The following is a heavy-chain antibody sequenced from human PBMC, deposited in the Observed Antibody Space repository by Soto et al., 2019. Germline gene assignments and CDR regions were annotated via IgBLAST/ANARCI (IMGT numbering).Heavy chain of an antibody. CDR1: GYTFTGHY. V-gene: IGHV1-2*02. D-gene: IGHD1-26*01. CDR2: IGPESGAT. CDR3: GRGRSGQIVVFY. Sequence: APVKVSCKASGYTFTGHYIHWVRQAPEQGPEWMGEIGPESGATRYAQKFQGRVTMTRGTSITTVYMELKNLSPDDTAVYYCGRGRSGQIVVFYWGQGTPVTVSS. J-gene: IGHJ4*02.